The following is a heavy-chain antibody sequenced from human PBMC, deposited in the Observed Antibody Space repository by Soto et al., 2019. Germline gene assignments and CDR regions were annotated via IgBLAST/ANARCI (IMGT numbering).Heavy chain of an antibody. CDR3: ARVPDR. Sequence: QLQLQESGSGLVKPSQTLSLTCAVSGVSISSGGYSWGWIRQQPGKGLEWIGYIYHSGSNYYNTSLTIRVTISVDSSKNQFSLKLISVTAADTAVYYCARVPDRWGQGTLVTVSA. D-gene: IGHD2-2*01. CDR2: IYHSGSN. CDR1: GVSISSGGYS. J-gene: IGHJ5*02. V-gene: IGHV4-30-2*01.